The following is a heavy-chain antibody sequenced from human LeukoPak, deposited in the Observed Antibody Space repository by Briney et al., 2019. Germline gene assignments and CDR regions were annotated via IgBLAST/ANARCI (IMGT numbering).Heavy chain of an antibody. Sequence: ASVKVSCKASGYTFTSYGISWVRQAPGQGLEWMGWISAYNGNTNYAQKLQGRVTMTTDTSTSTAYMELRSLRSDDTAVYYCARATSLDCSSTSCSFDYWGQGTLVTVSS. V-gene: IGHV1-18*01. D-gene: IGHD2-2*01. J-gene: IGHJ4*02. CDR1: GYTFTSYG. CDR3: ARATSLDCSSTSCSFDY. CDR2: ISAYNGNT.